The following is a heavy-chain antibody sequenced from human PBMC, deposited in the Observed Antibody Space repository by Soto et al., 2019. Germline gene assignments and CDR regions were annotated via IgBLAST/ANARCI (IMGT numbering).Heavy chain of an antibody. Sequence: ASETLSLTCTVSGGSISSYYWSWIRQPPGKGLEWFGYIYYSGSTNYNPSLKSRVTISVDTSKNQFSLKLSSVTAADTAVYYCARGINYDYIWGSYRPGPYFDYWGQGTLVTVSS. V-gene: IGHV4-59*01. CDR3: ARGINYDYIWGSYRPGPYFDY. D-gene: IGHD3-16*02. CDR1: GGSISSYY. CDR2: IYYSGST. J-gene: IGHJ4*02.